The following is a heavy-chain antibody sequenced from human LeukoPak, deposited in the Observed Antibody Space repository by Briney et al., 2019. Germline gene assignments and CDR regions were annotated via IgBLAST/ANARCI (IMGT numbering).Heavy chain of an antibody. J-gene: IGHJ6*02. CDR2: ISASGGRT. V-gene: IGHV3-23*01. D-gene: IGHD1-14*01. Sequence: GGSLRLSCAASGFIFSNYAMNWVRQAPGKGLEWVSAISASGGRTYYADSVKGRFTISRDDSKNTLYLQMNSLRAEDTAVYYCAKVSGGGLYYDGMDVWGQGTTVTVSS. CDR3: AKVSGGGLYYDGMDV. CDR1: GFIFSNYA.